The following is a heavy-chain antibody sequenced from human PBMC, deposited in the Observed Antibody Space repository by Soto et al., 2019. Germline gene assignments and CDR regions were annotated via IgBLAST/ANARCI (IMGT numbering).Heavy chain of an antibody. V-gene: IGHV4-31*03. CDR2: IYYSGST. Sequence: PSETLSLTCTVSGGSISSGGYYWSWIRQHPGKGLEWIGYIYYSGSTYYNPSLKSRVTISVDTSKNQFSLKLSSVTAADTAVYYCTRVNGERNWFDPWGQGTLVTVSS. D-gene: IGHD1-1*01. CDR3: TRVNGERNWFDP. J-gene: IGHJ5*02. CDR1: GGSISSGGYY.